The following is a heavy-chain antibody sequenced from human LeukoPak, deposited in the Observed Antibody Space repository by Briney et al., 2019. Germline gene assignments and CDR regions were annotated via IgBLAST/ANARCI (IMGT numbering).Heavy chain of an antibody. Sequence: ASVKVSCKASGYTFTSYGISWVRQAPGQGLEWMGWINPNSGGTNYAQKFQGRVTMTRDTSISTAYMELSRLRSDDTAVYYCARGKIAARYNWFDPWGQGTLVTVSS. CDR1: GYTFTSYG. CDR3: ARGKIAARYNWFDP. D-gene: IGHD6-6*01. V-gene: IGHV1-2*02. CDR2: INPNSGGT. J-gene: IGHJ5*02.